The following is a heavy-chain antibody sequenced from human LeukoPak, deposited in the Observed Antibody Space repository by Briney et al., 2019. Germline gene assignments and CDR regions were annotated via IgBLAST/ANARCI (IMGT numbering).Heavy chain of an antibody. D-gene: IGHD2-2*01. CDR2: SYYSGST. J-gene: IGHJ4*02. Sequence: SETLSLICTVSGGSISSRTYYWGWIRQPPGKGLEWIGSSYYSGSTYYNPSLKSRITVSVDTSKNQFSLKLRSVTAADTAVYYCARLADCSSTRCHDYWGQGTLVTVSS. V-gene: IGHV4-39*01. CDR3: ARLADCSSTRCHDY. CDR1: GGSISSRTYY.